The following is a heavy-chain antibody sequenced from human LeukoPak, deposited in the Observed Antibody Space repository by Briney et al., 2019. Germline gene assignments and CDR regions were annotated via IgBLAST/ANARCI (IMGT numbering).Heavy chain of an antibody. Sequence: ASVKVSCKASGYTFTSYDINWVRQATGQGLEWMGWMNPNSGNTGYAQKFQGRVTMTRNTSISTAYMELSSLRSEDTAVYYCAGGGFLIVATILGEFHYWGQGTLVTVSS. V-gene: IGHV1-8*01. D-gene: IGHD5-12*01. CDR1: GYTFTSYD. CDR2: MNPNSGNT. CDR3: AGGGFLIVATILGEFHY. J-gene: IGHJ4*02.